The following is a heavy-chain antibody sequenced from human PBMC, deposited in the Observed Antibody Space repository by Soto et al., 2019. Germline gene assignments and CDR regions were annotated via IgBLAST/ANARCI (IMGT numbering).Heavy chain of an antibody. CDR3: ARGKGIVNWFDP. J-gene: IGHJ5*02. V-gene: IGHV3-21*01. CDR1: GFTFSSYS. Sequence: PGGSLRLSCAASGFTFSSYSMNWVRQAPGKGLEWVSSISSSSSYIYYADSVKGRFTISRDNAKNSLYLQMNSLRAEDTAVYYCARGKGIVNWFDPWGQGTLVTVSS. CDR2: ISSSSSYI. D-gene: IGHD3-16*02.